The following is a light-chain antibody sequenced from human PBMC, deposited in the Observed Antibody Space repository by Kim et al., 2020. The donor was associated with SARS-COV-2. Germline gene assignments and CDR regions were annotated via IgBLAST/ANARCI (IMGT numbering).Light chain of an antibody. V-gene: IGLV7-46*01. J-gene: IGLJ3*02. Sequence: PGRTVTLTCDSSTGAVTYTHFPYWFQQKPGQGPRTLIYDPINKLSWTPARFSGSLLGGKAALTLAGAQPEDEADYYCFLYFGGGWVFGGGTKVTVL. CDR2: DPI. CDR1: TGAVTYTHF. CDR3: FLYFGGGWV.